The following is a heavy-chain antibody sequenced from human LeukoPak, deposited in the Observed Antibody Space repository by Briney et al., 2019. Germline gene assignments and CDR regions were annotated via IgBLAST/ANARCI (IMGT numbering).Heavy chain of an antibody. CDR1: GGTFSSYA. CDR3: ARGRIYDSSGYPLFDP. D-gene: IGHD3-22*01. V-gene: IGHV1-69*04. CDR2: IIPILGIA. J-gene: IGHJ5*02. Sequence: SVEVSCKASGGTFSSYAISWVRQAPGQGLEWMGRIIPILGIANYAQKFQGRVTITADKSTSTAYMELSSLRSEDTAVYYCARGRIYDSSGYPLFDPWGQGTLVTVSS.